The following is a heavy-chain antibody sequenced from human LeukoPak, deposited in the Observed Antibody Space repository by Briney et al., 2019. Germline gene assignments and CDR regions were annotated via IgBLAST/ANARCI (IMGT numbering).Heavy chain of an antibody. D-gene: IGHD6-25*01. V-gene: IGHV3-21*06. Sequence: GGSLRLSCAASGFTFSTYYMNWVRQAPGKGLEWVSSISSGSTYINYADSVKGRFTISRDDAKNSLYLQMNSLRAEDTAVYYCARDGPPAALDYWGQGTLVTVSS. CDR1: GFTFSTYY. CDR2: ISSGSTYI. J-gene: IGHJ4*02. CDR3: ARDGPPAALDY.